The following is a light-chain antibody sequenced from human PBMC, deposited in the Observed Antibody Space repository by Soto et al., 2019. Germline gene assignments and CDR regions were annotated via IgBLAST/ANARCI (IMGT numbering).Light chain of an antibody. V-gene: IGLV2-14*03. CDR3: SSYTSGDTVV. CDR1: SSDVGGYNY. Sequence: QSALTQPASVSGSPGQSITISCTGTSSDVGGYNYVSWYQQHPGKAPKLMIYDVSNRPSDISNRFSGSKSGNTASLTISGLQAEDEADYYCSSYTSGDTVVFGGGSKLTV. J-gene: IGLJ2*01. CDR2: DVS.